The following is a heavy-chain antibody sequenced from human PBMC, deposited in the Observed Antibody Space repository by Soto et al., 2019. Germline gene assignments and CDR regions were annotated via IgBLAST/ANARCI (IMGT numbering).Heavy chain of an antibody. Sequence: QVQLVESGGGVVQPGRSLRLSCAASGFTFSSYGMHWVRQAPGKGLEWVAVIWYDGSNKYYADSVKGRFTISRDNSKNTLYLQMNSLRAEDTAVYYCARGGWEQQLVREYFQHWGQGTLVTVSS. CDR2: IWYDGSNK. CDR1: GFTFSSYG. D-gene: IGHD6-13*01. V-gene: IGHV3-33*01. J-gene: IGHJ1*01. CDR3: ARGGWEQQLVREYFQH.